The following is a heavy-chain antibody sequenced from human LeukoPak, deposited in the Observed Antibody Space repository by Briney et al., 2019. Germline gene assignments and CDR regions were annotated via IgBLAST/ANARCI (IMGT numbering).Heavy chain of an antibody. V-gene: IGHV3-48*03. J-gene: IGHJ4*02. CDR3: ATGGNDFDY. Sequence: GGSLRLSCAASGFTFSSYVMSWVRQAPGKGLEWLSYISTSGGSGRTIYYADSVKGRFTISRDNAKNSLYLQMNSLRADDTAVYYCATGGNDFDYWGQGTLVTVSS. CDR1: GFTFSSYV. CDR2: ISTSGGSGRTI. D-gene: IGHD4-23*01.